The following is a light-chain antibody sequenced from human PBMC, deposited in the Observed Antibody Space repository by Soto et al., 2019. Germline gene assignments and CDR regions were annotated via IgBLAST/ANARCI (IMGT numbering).Light chain of an antibody. Sequence: EIVLTQSPGTLSMSPGERATLSCRASQSVSSRYVAWHQQKPGQAPRLLLSGATNRATGIPDRFSGSGSGTDFTLTISRLEPEDFAVYYCQQYSNSPFTFGPGTKVHIK. J-gene: IGKJ3*01. CDR2: GAT. CDR1: QSVSSRY. V-gene: IGKV3-20*01. CDR3: QQYSNSPFT.